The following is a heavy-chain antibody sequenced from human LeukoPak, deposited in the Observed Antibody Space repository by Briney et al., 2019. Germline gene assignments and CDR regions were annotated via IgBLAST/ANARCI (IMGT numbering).Heavy chain of an antibody. V-gene: IGHV4-38-2*02. D-gene: IGHD1-1*01. J-gene: IGHJ4*02. CDR3: ARVAPSNDYFDY. CDR1: GYSISSGYY. CDR2: IYHSGST. Sequence: SETLSLTCTVSGYSISSGYYWGWIRQPPGKGLEWIGSIYHSGSTYYNPSLKSRVTISVDTSKNQFSLKLSSVTAADTAVYYCARVAPSNDYFDYWGQGTLVTVSS.